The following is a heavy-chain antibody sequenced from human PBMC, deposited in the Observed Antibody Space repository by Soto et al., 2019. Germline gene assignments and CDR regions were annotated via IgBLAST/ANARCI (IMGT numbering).Heavy chain of an antibody. J-gene: IGHJ6*02. Sequence: SETLSLTCTVSGGSINTFYWSWVRQPAGKGLEWIGEINHSGSTNYNPSLKSRVTISVDTSKNQFSLKLSSVTAADTTVYYCASILRFNYGGDCYSSYYYYGMDVWGQGTTVTVSS. CDR1: GGSINTFY. D-gene: IGHD2-21*02. CDR2: INHSGST. CDR3: ASILRFNYGGDCYSSYYYYGMDV. V-gene: IGHV4-34*01.